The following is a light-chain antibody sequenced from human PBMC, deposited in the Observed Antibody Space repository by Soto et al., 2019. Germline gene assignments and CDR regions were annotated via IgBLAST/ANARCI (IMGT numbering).Light chain of an antibody. J-gene: IGKJ1*01. Sequence: EIVLTQSPGTLSLSPGERATLSCRASQRISSKYLGWYQQKPGQAPRLLIYDASSRATGIPDRFSGSGSGTDFTLTISRLEPGDFAVYYCQQYGSSPWTFGPGTKVEIK. V-gene: IGKV3-20*01. CDR1: QRISSKY. CDR3: QQYGSSPWT. CDR2: DAS.